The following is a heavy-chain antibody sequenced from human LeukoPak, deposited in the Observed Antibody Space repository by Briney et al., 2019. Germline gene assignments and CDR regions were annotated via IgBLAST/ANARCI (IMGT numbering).Heavy chain of an antibody. Sequence: SETLSLTCTVSGGSISSGDYYWGWIRQPQGKGLEWIGYIYYSGSTYYNPSLKSRFTISVDTSKNPFSLKLSSVTAADTAVYYCARDRITIFGVVRNWFDPWGQGTLVTVSS. V-gene: IGHV4-30-4*08. CDR3: ARDRITIFGVVRNWFDP. J-gene: IGHJ5*02. CDR2: IYYSGST. D-gene: IGHD3-3*01. CDR1: GGSISSGDYY.